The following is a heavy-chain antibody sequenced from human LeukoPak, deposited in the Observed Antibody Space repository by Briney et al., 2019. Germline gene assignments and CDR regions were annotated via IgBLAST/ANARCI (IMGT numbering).Heavy chain of an antibody. V-gene: IGHV4-34*01. Sequence: SETLSLTCAVYGGSFSGYYWSWIRQPPGKGLEWIGEINHSGSTNYNPSLKSRVTISVDTSKNQFSLKLSSVTAADTAVYYCARAIYGDYGGVGYPFVYWGQGTLVTVSS. CDR1: GGSFSGYY. CDR2: INHSGST. D-gene: IGHD4-17*01. J-gene: IGHJ4*02. CDR3: ARAIYGDYGGVGYPFVY.